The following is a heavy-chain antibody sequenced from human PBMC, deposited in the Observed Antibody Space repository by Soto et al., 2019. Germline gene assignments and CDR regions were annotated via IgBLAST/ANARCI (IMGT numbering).Heavy chain of an antibody. CDR3: ARGYYESSDYFVGSPIFDY. V-gene: IGHV4-4*02. D-gene: IGHD3-22*01. J-gene: IGHJ4*02. CDR1: GGTVASSHW. CDR2: VYHTGDT. Sequence: SETLSLTCGVSGGTVASSHWWSWVRQSPGRGLEWIGNVYHTGDTNFNPSLQSRVTFSVDKSNNQFSLRLTSVTAADTAVYYCARGYYESSDYFVGSPIFDYWGQGSPVTVSS.